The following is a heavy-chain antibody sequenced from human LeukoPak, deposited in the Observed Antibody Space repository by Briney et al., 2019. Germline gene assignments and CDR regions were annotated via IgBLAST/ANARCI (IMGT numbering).Heavy chain of an antibody. V-gene: IGHV3-13*01. Sequence: SGGSLRLSCAASGFDFSRSDMHWVRQVTGKGLEWVSGIGTAYDTFYPDSLKGRFTISRESGKNSFYLQMNSLRVDDTAVYYCARTRVTPGIRGLQMRYFDYWGQGTLVTVSS. CDR3: ARTRVTPGIRGLQMRYFDY. J-gene: IGHJ4*02. D-gene: IGHD5-18*01. CDR2: IGTAYDT. CDR1: GFDFSRSD.